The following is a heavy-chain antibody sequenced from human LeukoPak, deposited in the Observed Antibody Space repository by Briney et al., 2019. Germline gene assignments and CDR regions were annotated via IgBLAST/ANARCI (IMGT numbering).Heavy chain of an antibody. CDR3: AREARSNYGDY. Sequence: SETLSLTCTVSGGSISSSSYYWGWIRQPPGKGLEWIGSIYYSGSTYYNPSLKSRVTISVDTSKNQFSLKLSSVTAADTAVYYCAREARSNYGDYWGQGTLVTVSS. D-gene: IGHD4-11*01. CDR1: GGSISSSSYY. CDR2: IYYSGST. J-gene: IGHJ4*02. V-gene: IGHV4-39*02.